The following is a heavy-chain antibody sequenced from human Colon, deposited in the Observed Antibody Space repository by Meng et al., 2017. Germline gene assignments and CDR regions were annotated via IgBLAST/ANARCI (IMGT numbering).Heavy chain of an antibody. D-gene: IGHD2-2*01. V-gene: IGHV4-4*02. Sequence: QRQLPESGPGLVKPSGTLSLTCAVSGGSISSSNWWSWVRQPPGKGLEWIGEIYHSGSTNYNPSLKSRVTISVDKSKNQFSLKLSSVTAADTAVYYCASGRKYCSSTSCYGQFDYWGQGTLVTVSS. CDR1: GGSISSSNW. J-gene: IGHJ4*02. CDR3: ASGRKYCSSTSCYGQFDY. CDR2: IYHSGST.